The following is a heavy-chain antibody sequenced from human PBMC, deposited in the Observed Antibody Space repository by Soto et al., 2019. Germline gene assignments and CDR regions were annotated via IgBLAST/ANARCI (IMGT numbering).Heavy chain of an antibody. D-gene: IGHD3-3*01. CDR2: ISAYDGKT. Sequence: ASVKVSCKTSGYTFNTYGINWVRQAPGQGLELMGWISAYDGKTAYAEKFQGRVTLTTDTSTSTAYMELRSLRSDDTAIYYCARDPHEFWTSYWFDPWGQGTPVTVSS. CDR3: ARDPHEFWTSYWFDP. J-gene: IGHJ5*02. CDR1: GYTFNTYG. V-gene: IGHV1-18*01.